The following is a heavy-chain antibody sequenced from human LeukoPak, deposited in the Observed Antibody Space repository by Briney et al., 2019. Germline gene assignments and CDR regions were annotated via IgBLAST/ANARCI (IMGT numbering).Heavy chain of an antibody. D-gene: IGHD6-13*01. CDR1: GGSISSGGYS. CDR2: IYYSGST. V-gene: IGHV4-61*08. J-gene: IGHJ4*02. Sequence: SETLSLTCAVSGGSISSGGYSWSWIRQPPGKGLEWIGYIYYSGSTNYNPSLKSRVTISVDTSKNQFSLKLSSVTAADTAVYYCARDSIAAGIYWGQGTLVTVSS. CDR3: ARDSIAAGIY.